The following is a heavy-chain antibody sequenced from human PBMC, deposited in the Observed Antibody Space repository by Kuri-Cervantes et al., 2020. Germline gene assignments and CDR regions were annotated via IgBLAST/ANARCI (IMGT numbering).Heavy chain of an antibody. CDR2: ISHSGP. Sequence: GSLRLSCAVSGDSISSGNWWSWVRQPPGKGLEWIGEISHSGPNYNPSLKSRVTIAADKSKNQFSLRLNSVTAADTAVYYCASLDNYNFGHWGQGTLVTVSS. CDR3: ASLDNYNFGH. D-gene: IGHD5-24*01. J-gene: IGHJ4*02. CDR1: GDSISSGNW. V-gene: IGHV4-4*02.